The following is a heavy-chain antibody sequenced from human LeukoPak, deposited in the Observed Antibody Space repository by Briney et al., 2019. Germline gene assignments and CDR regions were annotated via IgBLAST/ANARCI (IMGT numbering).Heavy chain of an antibody. CDR1: GGSISSDY. V-gene: IGHV4-59*08. J-gene: IGHJ6*02. CDR3: ARQTYYYGSGSYSNYYGMDV. D-gene: IGHD3-10*01. CDR2: IYYSGST. Sequence: SETLSLTCTVSGGSISSDYWSWSRQPPGKGLEWVGYIYYSGSTNYNPSLKSRVTISVETSKNQFSLKLRSATAADTAVYYCARQTYYYGSGSYSNYYGMDVWGQGTTVTVSS.